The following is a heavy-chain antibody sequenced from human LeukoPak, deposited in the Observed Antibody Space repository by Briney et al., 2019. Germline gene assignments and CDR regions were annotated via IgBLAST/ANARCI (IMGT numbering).Heavy chain of an antibody. V-gene: IGHV1-69*06. Sequence: SVKVSCKASGGTFSSYAISWVRQAPGQGLEWMGGIIPIFGTANYAQKFQGRVTITADKSTSTAYMELSSLRSEDTAVYYCAREVTYYDFWSGYTPSGMDVWGKGTTVTVSS. J-gene: IGHJ6*04. CDR1: GGTFSSYA. D-gene: IGHD3-3*01. CDR3: AREVTYYDFWSGYTPSGMDV. CDR2: IIPIFGTA.